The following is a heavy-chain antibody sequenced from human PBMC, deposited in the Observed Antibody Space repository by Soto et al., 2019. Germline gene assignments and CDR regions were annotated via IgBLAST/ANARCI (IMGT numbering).Heavy chain of an antibody. CDR1: GFTFSSYA. V-gene: IGHV3-30-3*01. J-gene: IGHJ4*02. CDR2: ISYDGSNK. CDR3: ARDAQLERLPTDY. Sequence: PGGSLRLSCAASGFTFSSYAMHWVRQAPGKGLEWVAVISYDGSNKYYADSVKGRFTISRDNSKNTLYLQMNSLRAEDTAVYYCARDAQLERLPTDYWGQGTLVTSPQ. D-gene: IGHD1-1*01.